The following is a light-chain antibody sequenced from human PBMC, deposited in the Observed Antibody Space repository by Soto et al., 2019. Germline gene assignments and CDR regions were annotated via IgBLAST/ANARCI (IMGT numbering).Light chain of an antibody. Sequence: EIVLTQSPATLSLSPGERATLSCRASQSVTSNLAWYQQKPGQAPRLLIYGASTRATAIPARFSGSGSGTEFTLTINSLQSEDFAVYYCQQYNNWPPWTFGQGTKVDIK. V-gene: IGKV3-15*01. CDR2: GAS. CDR1: QSVTSN. J-gene: IGKJ1*01. CDR3: QQYNNWPPWT.